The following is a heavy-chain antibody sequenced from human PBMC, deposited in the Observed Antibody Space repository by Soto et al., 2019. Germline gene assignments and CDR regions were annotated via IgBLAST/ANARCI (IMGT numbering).Heavy chain of an antibody. CDR1: RFTFSSYA. V-gene: IGHV3-30-3*01. J-gene: IGHJ6*02. Sequence: QVQLVESGGGVVQPGRSLRLSCAASRFTFSSYAMHWVRQAPGKGLEWVAVISYDGSNKYYADSVKGRFTISRDNSKNTLYLQMNSLRAEDTAVYYCVCTNGVCSAYGMDVWGQGTTVTVSS. CDR2: ISYDGSNK. CDR3: VCTNGVCSAYGMDV. D-gene: IGHD2-8*01.